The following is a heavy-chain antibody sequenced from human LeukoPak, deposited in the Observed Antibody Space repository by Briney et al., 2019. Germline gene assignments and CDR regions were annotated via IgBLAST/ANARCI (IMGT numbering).Heavy chain of an antibody. D-gene: IGHD3-10*01. CDR2: MNPNSGNT. V-gene: IGHV1-8*01. J-gene: IGHJ3*02. CDR1: GYTFTSYD. CDR3: GRARGNVLLWFGELLYCFDI. Sequence: ASVKVSCKASGYTFTSYDINWVRQATGQGLEWMGWMNPNSGNTGYAQKFQGRVTMTRNTSISTAYMELSSLSSEETAVYFCGRARGNVLLWFGELLYCFDICGQGTMVTVSS.